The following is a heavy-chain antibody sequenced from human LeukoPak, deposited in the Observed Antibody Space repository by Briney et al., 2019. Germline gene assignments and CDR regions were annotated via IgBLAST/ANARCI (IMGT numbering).Heavy chain of an antibody. J-gene: IGHJ6*02. CDR2: IYSGGNT. CDR1: GFTVSNNY. CDR3: ARDEILDTAMGV. V-gene: IGHV3-66*01. D-gene: IGHD5-18*01. Sequence: GGSLRLSRAVSGFTVSNNYMSWVRQAPGKGLEWVSVIYSGGNTYYADSVKGRFTISRDNAKNSLYLQMNSLRAEDTAVYYCARDEILDTAMGVWGQGTTVTVSS.